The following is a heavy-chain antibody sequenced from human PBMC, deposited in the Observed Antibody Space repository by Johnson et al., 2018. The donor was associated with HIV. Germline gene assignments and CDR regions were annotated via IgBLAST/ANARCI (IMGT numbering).Heavy chain of an antibody. J-gene: IGHJ3*02. CDR3: ARDGLHQLIDYGDYADRVWAVGATTAFDI. CDR2: ISRNSGTTI. D-gene: IGHD4-17*01. CDR1: GFIFDDYA. Sequence: VQLVESGGGLVQPGRSLRLSCAGSGFIFDDYAMHWVRQAPGKGLAWVAGISRNSGTTIYYADSVKGRFSISRDNTKNSLYLQINSLRVEDTAVYYCARDGLHQLIDYGDYADRVWAVGATTAFDIWGQGTLVTVSS. V-gene: IGHV3-9*01.